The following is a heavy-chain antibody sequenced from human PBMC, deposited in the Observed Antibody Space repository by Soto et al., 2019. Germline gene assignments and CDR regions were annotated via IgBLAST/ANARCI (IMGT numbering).Heavy chain of an antibody. CDR2: IYYSGST. CDR3: ARAPSNYDFWSGYYTYYYYGMDV. CDR1: GGSISSYY. D-gene: IGHD3-3*01. V-gene: IGHV4-59*01. J-gene: IGHJ6*02. Sequence: PSETLSLTCTVSGGSISSYYWSWIRQPPGKGLEWIGYIYYSGSTNYNPSLKSRVTISVDTSKNQFSLKLSSVTAADTAVYYCARAPSNYDFWSGYYTYYYYGMDVWGQGTTVT.